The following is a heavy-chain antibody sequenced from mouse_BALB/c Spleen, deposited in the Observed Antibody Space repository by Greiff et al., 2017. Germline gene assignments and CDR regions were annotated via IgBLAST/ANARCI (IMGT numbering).Heavy chain of an antibody. J-gene: IGHJ2*01. D-gene: IGHD3-2*02. V-gene: IGHV1S56*01. CDR2: IYPGNVNT. Sequence: QVQLQQSGPELVKPGASVRISCKASGYTFTSYYIHWVKQRPGQGLEWIGWIYPGNVNTKYNEKFKGKATLTADKSSSTAYMQLSSLTSEDSAVYFCARESGYFDYWGQGTTLTVSS. CDR1: GYTFTSYY. CDR3: ARESGYFDY.